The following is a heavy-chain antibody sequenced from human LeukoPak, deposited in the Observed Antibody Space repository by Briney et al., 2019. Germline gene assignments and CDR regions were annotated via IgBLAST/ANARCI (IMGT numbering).Heavy chain of an antibody. CDR1: GGSSSSNGYY. CDR3: ARRRYCSSTDCYKGAFDI. J-gene: IGHJ3*02. D-gene: IGHD2-2*02. Sequence: SETLSLTCTVSGGSSSSNGYYWGWIRQPPGKGLEWIGTIHTSGTTYFSPSLKSRVTISVDTSKNQFSLKLSSVTAADTAVYYCARRRYCSSTDCYKGAFDIWGQGTLVTVSS. CDR2: IHTSGTT. V-gene: IGHV4-39*01.